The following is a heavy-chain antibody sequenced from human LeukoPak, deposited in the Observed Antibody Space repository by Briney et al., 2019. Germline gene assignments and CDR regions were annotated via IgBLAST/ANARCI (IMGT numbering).Heavy chain of an antibody. Sequence: PGGSLRLSCAASGFTFSSYSMNWVRQAPGKGLEWVSSISSSSSYIYYADSVKGRFTISRDNAKNTLYLQMNSLRAEDTAVYYCARVYYDFWSGQHYYFDYWGQGTLVTVSS. CDR3: ARVYYDFWSGQHYYFDY. D-gene: IGHD3-3*01. V-gene: IGHV3-21*01. CDR1: GFTFSSYS. J-gene: IGHJ4*02. CDR2: ISSSSSYI.